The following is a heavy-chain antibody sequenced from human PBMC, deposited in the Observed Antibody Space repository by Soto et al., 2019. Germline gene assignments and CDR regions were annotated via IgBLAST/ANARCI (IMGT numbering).Heavy chain of an antibody. Sequence: QVQLVQSGAEVKKPGASVKVSCKASGYTFTSYGISWVRQAPGQGLEWMGWISAYNGNTNYAQKLQGRVTMTTETSTSTAYMELRSLRSDDTAVYYCARNERDGYNWGYFDYWGQGTLVTVSS. J-gene: IGHJ4*02. D-gene: IGHD1-1*01. CDR1: GYTFTSYG. V-gene: IGHV1-18*04. CDR2: ISAYNGNT. CDR3: ARNERDGYNWGYFDY.